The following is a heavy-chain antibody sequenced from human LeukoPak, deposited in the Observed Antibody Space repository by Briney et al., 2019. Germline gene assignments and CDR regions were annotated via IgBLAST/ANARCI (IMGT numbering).Heavy chain of an antibody. Sequence: GGSLRLSCAASVFTFSDHYIDWVRQAPGKGLEWVGGSRNKVYSDTTAYAPAEIGRFTVSIDDLSATVYLQMNSLKTEDTAVYYCTRSMYGEGRRIIDFDYWGQGTLLTVSS. CDR1: VFTFSDHY. V-gene: IGHV3-72*01. D-gene: IGHD4/OR15-4a*01. CDR2: SRNKVYSDTT. CDR3: TRSMYGEGRRIIDFDY. J-gene: IGHJ4*02.